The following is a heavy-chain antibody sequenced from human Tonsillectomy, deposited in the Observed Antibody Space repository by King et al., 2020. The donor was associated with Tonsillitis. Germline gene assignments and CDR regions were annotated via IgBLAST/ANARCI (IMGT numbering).Heavy chain of an antibody. CDR3: ARGSRITIFGVVSRFDT. D-gene: IGHD3-3*01. CDR1: AYTFTDYY. CDR2: MNPSSGGS. J-gene: IGHJ5*02. Sequence: VQLVESGAEVRQPGASVKVSCKPSAYTFTDYYINWVRQAPGQGLEWLGRMNPSSGGSHLAQNFQGRVTLTRDTSIDTAYMELSRLTSDDTAIYYCARGSRITIFGVVSRFDTWGQGNLVSVSS. V-gene: IGHV1-2*06.